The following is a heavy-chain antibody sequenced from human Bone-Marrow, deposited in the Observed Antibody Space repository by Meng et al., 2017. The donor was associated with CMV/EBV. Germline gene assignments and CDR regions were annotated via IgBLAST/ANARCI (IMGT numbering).Heavy chain of an antibody. D-gene: IGHD1-26*01. Sequence: GESLKISCAASGFIFSNYWMSWVRQVPGKGLEWVATIKEDGSEKYLLDSVRGQFTISRDNAKNSLYLQMNSLRAEDTAVYYCAKDERGGQAGRNWGQGTMVTFSS. CDR2: IKEDGSEK. CDR3: AKDERGGQAGRN. V-gene: IGHV3-7*01. CDR1: GFIFSNYW. J-gene: IGHJ3*01.